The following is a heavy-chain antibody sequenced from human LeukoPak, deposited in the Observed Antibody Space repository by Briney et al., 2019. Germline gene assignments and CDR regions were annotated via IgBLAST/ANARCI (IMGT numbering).Heavy chain of an antibody. CDR1: GGSISSSSYY. Sequence: PSETLSLTCTVSGGSISSSSYYWGWIRQPPGKGLEWIGSIYYSGSTYYNPSLKSRVTISVDTSKNQFSLKLSSVTAADTAVYYCASVIAARPNYWGQGTLVTVSS. CDR2: IYYSGST. V-gene: IGHV4-39*01. J-gene: IGHJ4*02. D-gene: IGHD6-6*01. CDR3: ASVIAARPNY.